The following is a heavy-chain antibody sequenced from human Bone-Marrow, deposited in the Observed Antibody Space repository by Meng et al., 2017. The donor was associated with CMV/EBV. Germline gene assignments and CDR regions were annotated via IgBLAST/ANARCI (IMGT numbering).Heavy chain of an antibody. J-gene: IGHJ3*02. CDR3: ARENYYYNDAFDI. D-gene: IGHD3-22*01. CDR2: IYYSGST. Sequence: SVTLSLTCTVSGGSISSYYWSWIRQPPGKGLEWIGYIYYSGSTNYNPSLKSRVTISVDTSKNQFSLKLSSATAADTAVYYCARENYYYNDAFDIWGQGTMVTVSS. CDR1: GGSISSYY. V-gene: IGHV4-59*01.